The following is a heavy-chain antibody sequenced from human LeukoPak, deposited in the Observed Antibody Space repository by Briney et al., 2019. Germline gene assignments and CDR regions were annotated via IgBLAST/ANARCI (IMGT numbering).Heavy chain of an antibody. D-gene: IGHD2-2*01. Sequence: SVKVSCKASGGTFISYAVAWVRQAPGQGLEWMGGISPMFGIPNCAQQFQGRVTMNTDESTVTAFMELRGLRSEDTAVYYCARVMHCSLSSCPPHGAFDIWGQGTMVSVSS. J-gene: IGHJ3*02. CDR3: ARVMHCSLSSCPPHGAFDI. CDR1: GGTFISYA. CDR2: ISPMFGIP. V-gene: IGHV1-69*05.